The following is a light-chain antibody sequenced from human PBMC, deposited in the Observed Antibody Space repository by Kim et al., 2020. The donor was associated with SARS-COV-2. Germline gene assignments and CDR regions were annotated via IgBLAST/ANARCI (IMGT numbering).Light chain of an antibody. CDR1: QSVSSN. CDR2: GAS. V-gene: IGKV3-15*01. Sequence: EIAMTQYQATLSVSPGERATLSCRPSQSVSSNLAWYQQKPGQAPRLLIYGASTRATGIPARFSGSGSGTEFTLTISSLQSEDFAVYYCQQYNNWPLTFGQGTKVDIK. J-gene: IGKJ1*01. CDR3: QQYNNWPLT.